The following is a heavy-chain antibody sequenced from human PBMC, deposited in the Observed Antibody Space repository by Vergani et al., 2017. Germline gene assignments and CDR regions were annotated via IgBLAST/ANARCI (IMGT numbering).Heavy chain of an antibody. D-gene: IGHD2-2*02. Sequence: QVQLVQSGAEVKKPGASVKVSCKASGYTFTTYAMHWVRQAPGQRLEWMGWINAYNGNTNYAQKLQGRVTMTTATSTSTAYMELRSLRSDDTAVYYCAIASGCSSTSCYTDFDYWGQGTLVTVSS. CDR2: INAYNGNT. CDR3: AIASGCSSTSCYTDFDY. J-gene: IGHJ4*02. CDR1: GYTFTTYA. V-gene: IGHV1-3*01.